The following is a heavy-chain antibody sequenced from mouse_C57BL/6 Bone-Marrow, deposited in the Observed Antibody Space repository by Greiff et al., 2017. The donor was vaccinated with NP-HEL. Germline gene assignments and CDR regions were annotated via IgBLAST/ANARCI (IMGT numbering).Heavy chain of an antibody. V-gene: IGHV5-4*01. CDR2: ISDGGSYT. J-gene: IGHJ3*01. CDR1: GFTFSSYA. CDR3: ARGGIGFAY. Sequence: DVHLVESGGGLVKPGGSLKLSCAASGFTFSSYAMSWVRQTPEKRLEWVATISDGGSYTYYPDNVKGRFTISRDNAKNNLYLQMSHLKSEDTAMYYCARGGIGFAYWGQGTLVTVSA.